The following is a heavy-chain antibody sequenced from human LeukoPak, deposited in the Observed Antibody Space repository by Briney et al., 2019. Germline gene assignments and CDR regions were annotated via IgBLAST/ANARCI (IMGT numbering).Heavy chain of an antibody. CDR1: GFTFRSYD. CDR3: ASDTLLRVVHVDY. Sequence: GESLRLSCAASGFTFRSYDMNWVRQAPGKGLEWVSYISSSGNTIYYADSVKGRFTISRDNAKNSLFLQMNSLRAEDTAVYYCASDTLLRVVHVDYCGQGTLVTVSS. J-gene: IGHJ4*02. CDR2: ISSSGNTI. V-gene: IGHV3-48*03. D-gene: IGHD3-10*01.